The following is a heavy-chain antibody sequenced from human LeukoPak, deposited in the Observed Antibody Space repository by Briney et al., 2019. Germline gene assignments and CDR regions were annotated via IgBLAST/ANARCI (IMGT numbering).Heavy chain of an antibody. Sequence: TSETLSLTCAVYGGSFSGYYWSWIRQPPGKGLEWIGEINHSGSTNYNPSLKSRVTISVDTSKNQFSLKLSSVTAADTAVYYCARGVQLERKYYFDYWGQGTLVTVSS. CDR1: GGSFSGYY. CDR3: ARGVQLERKYYFDY. CDR2: INHSGST. D-gene: IGHD1-1*01. J-gene: IGHJ4*02. V-gene: IGHV4-34*01.